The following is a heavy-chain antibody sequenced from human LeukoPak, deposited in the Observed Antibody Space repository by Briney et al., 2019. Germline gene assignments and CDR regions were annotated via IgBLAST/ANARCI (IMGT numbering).Heavy chain of an antibody. J-gene: IGHJ6*03. CDR3: ASGTGIAAAGPPGSYYYYYYMDV. Sequence: GASVKVSCKASGYTFTGYYMHWVRQAPGQGLEWMGWINPNSGGTNYAQKFQGRVTMTRDTSISTAYMELSRLRSDDTAVYYCASGTGIAAAGPPGSYYYYYYMDVWGKGTTVTVSS. CDR2: INPNSGGT. V-gene: IGHV1-2*02. CDR1: GYTFTGYY. D-gene: IGHD6-13*01.